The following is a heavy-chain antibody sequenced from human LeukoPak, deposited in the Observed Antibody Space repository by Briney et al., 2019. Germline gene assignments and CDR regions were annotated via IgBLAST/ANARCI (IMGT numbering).Heavy chain of an antibody. CDR2: IYYSGST. V-gene: IGHV4-59*12. CDR1: GGSISSYY. Sequence: SETLSPTCTVSGGSISSYYWSWIRQPPGKGLEWIGYIYYSGSTNYNPSLKSRVTISVDTSKNQFSLKLSSVTAADTAVYYCARTATVIKGGWFDPWGQGTLVTVSS. D-gene: IGHD5-24*01. J-gene: IGHJ5*02. CDR3: ARTATVIKGGWFDP.